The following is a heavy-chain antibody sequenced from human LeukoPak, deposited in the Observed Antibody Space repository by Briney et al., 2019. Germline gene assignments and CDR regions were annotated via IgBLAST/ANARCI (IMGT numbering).Heavy chain of an antibody. CDR2: ISGSGDNT. V-gene: IGHV3-23*01. Sequence: TGGSLSLSCAASGFTFSSYAMSWVRQAPGKGLEWVSGISGSGDNTYYADSVKGRFTISRDNSKNTLYLQMNSLRADDTAVYYCAKGGLVHRFDPWGQGTLVTVSS. J-gene: IGHJ5*02. CDR1: GFTFSSYA. CDR3: AKGGLVHRFDP.